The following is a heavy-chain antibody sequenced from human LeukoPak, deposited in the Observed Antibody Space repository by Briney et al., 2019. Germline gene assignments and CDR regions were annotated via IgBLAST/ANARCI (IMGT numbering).Heavy chain of an antibody. CDR3: ARDRALYDSRRGYYYTEDDY. D-gene: IGHD3-22*01. Sequence: PGGSLRLSCAASGFTFSDYYMSWIRQAPGKGLEWVANINQDGSEKYYVDSVKGRFTISRDNAKSSLYLQMNSLRADDTAVYYCARDRALYDSRRGYYYTEDDYWGQGTLVTVSS. J-gene: IGHJ4*02. CDR1: GFTFSDYY. CDR2: INQDGSEK. V-gene: IGHV3-7*01.